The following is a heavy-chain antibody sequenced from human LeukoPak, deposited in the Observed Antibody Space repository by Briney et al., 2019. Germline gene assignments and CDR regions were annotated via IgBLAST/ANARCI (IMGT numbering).Heavy chain of an antibody. Sequence: PGGSLRLSYATSGFPFSDFSMTWVRQAPGKGLEWISTTNSGGSTTDYAESVKGRFTISRDNSKNTLYLQMSSLRVEDTAIYYCAKQSYARSLGEGGPGTLVTVSS. V-gene: IGHV3-23*01. J-gene: IGHJ4*02. D-gene: IGHD2-8*01. CDR3: AKQSYARSLGE. CDR1: GFPFSDFS. CDR2: TNSGGSTT.